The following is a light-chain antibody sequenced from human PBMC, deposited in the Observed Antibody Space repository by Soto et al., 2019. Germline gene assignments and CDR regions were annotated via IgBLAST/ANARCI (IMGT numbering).Light chain of an antibody. V-gene: IGKV3-15*01. CDR2: AAS. J-gene: IGKJ1*01. CDR1: QSVGRN. Sequence: EIVMTQSPATLSVSPGERATLSCRASQSVGRNLAWYQQKAGQGPRLLIYAASTRATGIPARFSGSGSETDFTLTISSLQPEDFATYSCQQSYSTTWTFGQGTKVEIK. CDR3: QQSYSTTWT.